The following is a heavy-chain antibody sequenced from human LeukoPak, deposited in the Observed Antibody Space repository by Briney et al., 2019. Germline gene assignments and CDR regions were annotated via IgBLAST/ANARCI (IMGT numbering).Heavy chain of an antibody. D-gene: IGHD6-6*01. Sequence: GGSLRLSCAASGFTFSSYSMNWVRQAPGKGLEWVSSISSSSSYIYYADSVKGRFTISRDNAKNSLYLQMNSLRAEDTAVYYCARLPWAARQFTYWGQGTLVTVSS. CDR3: ARLPWAARQFTY. CDR2: ISSSSSYI. J-gene: IGHJ4*02. CDR1: GFTFSSYS. V-gene: IGHV3-21*01.